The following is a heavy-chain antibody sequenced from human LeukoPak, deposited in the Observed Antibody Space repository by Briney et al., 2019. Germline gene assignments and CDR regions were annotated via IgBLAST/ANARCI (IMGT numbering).Heavy chain of an antibody. V-gene: IGHV3-23*01. D-gene: IGHD1-26*01. CDR2: IDGSGVTT. CDR1: GFTFNIYV. Sequence: PGGSLRLSCAASGFTFNIYVMSWVRQAPGKGLEWVSDIDGSGVTTYYADSVQGRFTISRDNSKNTLYLQMNSLRAEDTAVYYCAKDPKRGSYGYWGREPLVTVCS. CDR3: AKDPKRGSYGY. J-gene: IGHJ4*02.